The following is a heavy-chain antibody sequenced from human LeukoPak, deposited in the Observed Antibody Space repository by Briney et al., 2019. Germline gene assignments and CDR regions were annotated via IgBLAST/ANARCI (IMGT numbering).Heavy chain of an antibody. Sequence: SETLSLTCAVYGGSFSGYYWSWIRQPPGKGLEWIGYSYHRGSYSYNPSLKSRVTISLDMSKSQFSLKLSSVTAADTAVYFCAKNRGWYAMDVWGQGTAVTVSS. J-gene: IGHJ6*02. V-gene: IGHV4-59*01. CDR3: AKNRGWYAMDV. CDR1: GGSFSGYY. D-gene: IGHD6-19*01. CDR2: SYHRGSY.